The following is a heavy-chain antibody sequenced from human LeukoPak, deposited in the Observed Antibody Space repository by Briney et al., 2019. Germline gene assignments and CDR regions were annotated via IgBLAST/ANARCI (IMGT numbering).Heavy chain of an antibody. Sequence: GGSLRLSCVASGFTFSRHWMSWVRQAPGKGLEWVANIKRDGNEKNYVDSVRGRFTISRDNAKNSVDLQMSSLRAEDTAVYYCAGNYYYDTTGYNPLNYWGQGTLVTVSS. CDR3: AGNYYYDTTGYNPLNY. D-gene: IGHD3-22*01. CDR2: IKRDGNEK. J-gene: IGHJ4*02. V-gene: IGHV3-7*01. CDR1: GFTFSRHW.